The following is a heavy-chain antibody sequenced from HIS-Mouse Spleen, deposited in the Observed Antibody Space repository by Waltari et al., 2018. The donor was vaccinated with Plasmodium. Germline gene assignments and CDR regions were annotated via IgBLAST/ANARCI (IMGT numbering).Heavy chain of an antibody. J-gene: IGHJ4*02. V-gene: IGHV4-34*01. CDR3: ARGPGYSSGWYYFDY. CDR2: INHSGST. Sequence: QVQLQQWGAGLLKPSATLSLTCAVYGGSFSGYYWSWIRKPPGKGLEWIGEINHSGSTNYNPSLKSRVTISVDTSKNQFSLKLSSVTAADTAVYYCARGPGYSSGWYYFDYWGQGTLVTVSS. D-gene: IGHD6-19*01. CDR1: GGSFSGYY.